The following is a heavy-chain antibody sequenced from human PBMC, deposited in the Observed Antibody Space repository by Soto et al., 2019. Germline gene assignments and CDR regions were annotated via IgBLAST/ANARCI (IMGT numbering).Heavy chain of an antibody. CDR2: IYYSGST. CDR1: GVSISSGGYY. V-gene: IGHV4-31*03. D-gene: IGHD5-12*01. Sequence: PSETLSLTCTVSGVSISSGGYYWSWIRQHPGKGLEWIGYIYYSGSTYYNPSLKSRVTISVDTSRNQFSLKLSSVTAADTAVYYCASRYSVYANRFDYWGQGTLVTVSS. CDR3: ASRYSVYANRFDY. J-gene: IGHJ4*02.